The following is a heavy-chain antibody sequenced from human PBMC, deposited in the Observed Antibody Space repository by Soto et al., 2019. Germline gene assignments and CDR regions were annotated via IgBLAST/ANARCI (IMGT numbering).Heavy chain of an antibody. CDR1: GFTFSKYA. CDR2: ISGTAVST. V-gene: IGHV3-23*01. Sequence: EVVLLESGGGLAQPGGSLRLSCVASGFTFSKYAMSWVRQAPGKGLEWVASISGTAVSTDYADSVKGRFTISRDNSKNTVSLQMDNQRVEDTATYFCVNWNDEDVDWGQGTLVAVSS. CDR3: VNWNDEDVD. J-gene: IGHJ4*01. D-gene: IGHD1-1*01.